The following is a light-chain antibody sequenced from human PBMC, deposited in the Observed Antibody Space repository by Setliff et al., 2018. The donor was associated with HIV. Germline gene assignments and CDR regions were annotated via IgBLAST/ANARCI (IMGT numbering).Light chain of an antibody. CDR3: TSYTSSYTLV. J-gene: IGLJ1*01. CDR2: EVS. Sequence: QSALTQPASVSGPPGQSITISCTGTSSDVGGYNYVSWYQQHPGKAPKVMIYEVSNRPSGVSNRFSGSKSGNTASLTISGLQAEEEADYHCTSYTSSYTLVFGTGTKVTVL. V-gene: IGLV2-14*01. CDR1: SSDVGGYNY.